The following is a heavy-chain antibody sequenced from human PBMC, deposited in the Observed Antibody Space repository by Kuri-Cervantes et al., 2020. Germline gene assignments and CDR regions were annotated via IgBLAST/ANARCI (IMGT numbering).Heavy chain of an antibody. Sequence: GGSLRLSCAASGFTFDDYAMHWVRQAPGKSLEWVSGISWNSGSIGYADSVKGRFTISRDNSKNSLYLQMNSLRAEDTALYYCAKDISDFWSGPSPYAFVIWGQGTMVTVSS. CDR2: ISWNSGSI. J-gene: IGHJ3*02. D-gene: IGHD3-3*01. CDR1: GFTFDDYA. CDR3: AKDISDFWSGPSPYAFVI. V-gene: IGHV3-9*01.